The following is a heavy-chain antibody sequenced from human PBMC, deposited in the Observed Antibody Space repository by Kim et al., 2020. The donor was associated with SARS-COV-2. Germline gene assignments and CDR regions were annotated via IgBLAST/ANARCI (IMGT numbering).Heavy chain of an antibody. Sequence: SETLSLTCAVYGGSFSGYYWSWIRQPPGKGLEWIGEINHSGSTNYNPSLKSRVTISVDTSKNQSALKLSSVTAAATAVYYRARAPVFLWFGESATPPCYFAYWGQGTLVTVSS. D-gene: IGHD3-10*01. V-gene: IGHV4-34*01. J-gene: IGHJ4*02. CDR3: ARAPVFLWFGESATPPCYFAY. CDR2: INHSGST. CDR1: GGSFSGYY.